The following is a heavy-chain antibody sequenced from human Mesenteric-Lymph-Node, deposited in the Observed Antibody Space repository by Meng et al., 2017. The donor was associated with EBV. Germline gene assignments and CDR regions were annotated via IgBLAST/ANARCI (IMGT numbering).Heavy chain of an antibody. CDR2: TYYRSKWYN. V-gene: IGHV6-1*01. J-gene: IGHJ2*01. CDR3: ARGATSVFDL. CDR1: GDSVPSSSAA. Sequence: QVQLQQSGPGLVNPSQTLSSTCVISGDSVPSSSAAWTWLRQSPTRGLEWLGRTYYRSKWYNDYAVFVKSRITINPDTSKNQFSLQLNSVTPEDTAVYYCARGATSVFDLWGRGTLVTVSS.